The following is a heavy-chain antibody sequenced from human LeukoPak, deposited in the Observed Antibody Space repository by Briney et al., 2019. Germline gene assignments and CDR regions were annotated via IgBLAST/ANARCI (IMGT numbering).Heavy chain of an antibody. CDR2: IYPGDSDT. V-gene: IGHV5-51*01. Sequence: GESLKISCKGSGYSFTSYWIGWVRQMPGKGLEWMGIIYPGDSDTRYSPSFQGQVTISADKSISTAYLQWSSLKASDTAMYYCARHRYSNDYYYYYYMDVWGKGTTVTVSS. CDR1: GYSFTSYW. D-gene: IGHD4-11*01. J-gene: IGHJ6*03. CDR3: ARHRYSNDYYYYYYMDV.